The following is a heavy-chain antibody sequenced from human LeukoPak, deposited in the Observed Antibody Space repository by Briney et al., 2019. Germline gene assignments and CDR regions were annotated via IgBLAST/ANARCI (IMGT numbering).Heavy chain of an antibody. CDR1: GGTFSSYA. CDR3: ATDFPKLRYFDWRDAFDI. J-gene: IGHJ3*02. D-gene: IGHD3-9*01. CDR2: IIPIFGTA. V-gene: IGHV1-69*13. Sequence: SVKVSCKASGGTFSSYAISRVRQAPGQGLEWMGGIIPIFGTANYAQKFQGRVTITADESTSTAYMELSSLRSEDTAVYYCATDFPKLRYFDWRDAFDIWGQGTMVTVSS.